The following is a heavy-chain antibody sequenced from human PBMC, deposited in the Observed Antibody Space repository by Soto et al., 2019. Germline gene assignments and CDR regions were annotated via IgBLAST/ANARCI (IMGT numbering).Heavy chain of an antibody. CDR1: GGSISSGGYY. CDR3: ARVYCGGDCYSRRNYFDY. J-gene: IGHJ4*02. CDR2: IYYSGST. Sequence: SETLSLTCTVSGGSISSGGYYWSWIRQHPGKGLEWIGYIYYSGSTYYNPSLKSRVTISVDTSKNQFSLKLSSVTAADTAVYYCARVYCGGDCYSRRNYFDYGGQGTLVTVPS. V-gene: IGHV4-31*03. D-gene: IGHD2-21*02.